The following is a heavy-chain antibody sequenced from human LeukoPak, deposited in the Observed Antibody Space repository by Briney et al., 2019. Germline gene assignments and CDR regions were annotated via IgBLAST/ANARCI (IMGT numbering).Heavy chain of an antibody. J-gene: IGHJ4*02. CDR2: ISGSGGST. CDR1: GFTFSSYA. CDR3: ANQGLWFRELYIDY. Sequence: GGSLRLSCAASGFTFSSYAMSWVRQAPGKGLEWVSAISGSGGSTYYADSVKGRFTISRDNSKNTLYLQMNSLRAEDTAVYYCANQGLWFRELYIDYWGQGTLVTVSS. V-gene: IGHV3-23*01. D-gene: IGHD3-10*01.